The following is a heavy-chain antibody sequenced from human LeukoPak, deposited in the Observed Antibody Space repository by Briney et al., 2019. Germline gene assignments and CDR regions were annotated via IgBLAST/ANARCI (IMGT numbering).Heavy chain of an antibody. J-gene: IGHJ4*02. CDR2: INHSGST. Sequence: PSETLSLTCAVYGGSFSGYYWSWIRQPPGKGLEWIGEINHSGSTNYNPSLKSRVTISVDTSKNQFSLKLSSVTAADTAVYYCARGPYYDILTGYYRDLYFDYWGQGTLVTVSS. D-gene: IGHD3-9*01. CDR3: ARGPYYDILTGYYRDLYFDY. CDR1: GGSFSGYY. V-gene: IGHV4-34*01.